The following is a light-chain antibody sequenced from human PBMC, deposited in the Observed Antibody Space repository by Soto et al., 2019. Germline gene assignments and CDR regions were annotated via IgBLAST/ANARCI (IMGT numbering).Light chain of an antibody. CDR2: DAS. Sequence: IQMNQTPSFVYVGVGDRVSITCQASQDVSNYLNWYQQKLGKAPKLLIYDASNLETGVPSRFSGSGSGTEFTLTISSLQPDDFATYYCLQHNEFWWSFGQRIKVDI. V-gene: IGKV1-33*01. J-gene: IGKJ1*01. CDR3: LQHNEFWWS. CDR1: QDVSNY.